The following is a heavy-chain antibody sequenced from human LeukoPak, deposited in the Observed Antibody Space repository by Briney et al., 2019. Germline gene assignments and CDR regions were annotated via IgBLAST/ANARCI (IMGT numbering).Heavy chain of an antibody. Sequence: PGGSLRLSCAASGFTFSNAWMRWVRQAPGKGLEWVGRIKSKTDGGTTDYTAPVNGRFTISRDDSINTLYLQMNTLKAEDTAVYYCATYNYGSYFYGSIRYWGQGTLVTVSS. CDR2: IKSKTDGGTT. V-gene: IGHV3-15*01. J-gene: IGHJ4*02. D-gene: IGHD3-10*01. CDR1: GFTFSNAW. CDR3: ATYNYGSYFYGSIRY.